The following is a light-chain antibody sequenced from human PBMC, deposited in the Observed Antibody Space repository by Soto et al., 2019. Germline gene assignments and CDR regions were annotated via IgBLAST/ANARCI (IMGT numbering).Light chain of an antibody. CDR1: QSISSL. CDR3: QQYNSYPLS. J-gene: IGKJ5*01. Sequence: DIQMTHSPSTLSASVGDRVTITCRASQSISSLLAWYQQKPGRAPTLLIYKASTLESGVPSRFSGSGSGTEFSLTISSLQPDDSATYYCQQYNSYPLSFGQGTRLEIK. V-gene: IGKV1-5*03. CDR2: KAS.